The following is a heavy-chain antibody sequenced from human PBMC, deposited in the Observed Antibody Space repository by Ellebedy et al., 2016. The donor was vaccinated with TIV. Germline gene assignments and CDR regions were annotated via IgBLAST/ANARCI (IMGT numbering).Heavy chain of an antibody. Sequence: GGSLRLSCAASGFMLSTYDIHWVRQAPGKGLEWMAVISSDGIKSHYADSVKGRFSISRDNANNIVYLKMSSLRPEDTAVYYCVKDAPSPRPGDYWGQGNLVTVSS. V-gene: IGHV3-30*02. CDR2: ISSDGIKS. CDR1: GFMLSTYD. CDR3: VKDAPSPRPGDY. D-gene: IGHD6-6*01. J-gene: IGHJ4*02.